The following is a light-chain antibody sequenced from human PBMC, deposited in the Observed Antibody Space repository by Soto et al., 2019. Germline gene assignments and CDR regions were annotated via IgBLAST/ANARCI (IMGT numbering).Light chain of an antibody. Sequence: QSALTQPASVSGSPGQSITISCTGTSSDVGGSGLVSWYQFHPGKAPKLLIFEGFKRPSGVSNRFSGSKSGSTAFLTISGLQAEDEADYYCCSYAGRSTWDVVFGGGTKVTVL. J-gene: IGLJ2*01. CDR3: CSYAGRSTWDVV. CDR2: EGF. V-gene: IGLV2-23*01. CDR1: SSDVGGSGL.